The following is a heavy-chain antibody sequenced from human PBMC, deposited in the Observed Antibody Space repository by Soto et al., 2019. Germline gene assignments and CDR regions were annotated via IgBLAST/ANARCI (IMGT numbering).Heavy chain of an antibody. J-gene: IGHJ5*02. CDR2: ISSSSSTI. Sequence: PGGSLRLSCAASGFTFSSYSMNWVRQAPGKGLEWVSYISSSSSTIYYADSAKGRFTISRDNAKNSLYLQMNSLRDEDTAVYYCAREGTRGGFLNWFDPWGQGTLVTAPQ. V-gene: IGHV3-48*02. D-gene: IGHD3-10*01. CDR1: GFTFSSYS. CDR3: AREGTRGGFLNWFDP.